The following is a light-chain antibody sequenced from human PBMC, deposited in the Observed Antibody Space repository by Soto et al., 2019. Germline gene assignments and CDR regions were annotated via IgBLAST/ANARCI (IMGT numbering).Light chain of an antibody. V-gene: IGKV1-5*01. Sequence: DVQMTQSPSTLSASVGDRVTITCRASQSINNLLAWYQQKPGKAPKFLIYDVSTLESGVPSRFSGSGSGTEFTLTISSLQPEDFAVYYCQQYNNWPLTFGGGTKVDIK. CDR1: QSINNL. CDR3: QQYNNWPLT. CDR2: DVS. J-gene: IGKJ4*01.